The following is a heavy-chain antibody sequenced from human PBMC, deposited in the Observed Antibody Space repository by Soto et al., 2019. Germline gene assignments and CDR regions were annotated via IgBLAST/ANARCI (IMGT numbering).Heavy chain of an antibody. CDR2: IYWDDDK. CDR3: AQRRPGQWFNP. CDR1: GFSLSTSGVG. V-gene: IGHV2-5*02. Sequence: QITLKESGPTLVKPTQTLTLTCTLSGFSLSTSGVGVGWIRQPPGKALEWLAVIYWDDDKRYSPSLQNRLTSTKDPSKNQVVLTMTNVDPVDTATYYCAQRRPGQWFNPWGQGTLVTVSS. J-gene: IGHJ5*02.